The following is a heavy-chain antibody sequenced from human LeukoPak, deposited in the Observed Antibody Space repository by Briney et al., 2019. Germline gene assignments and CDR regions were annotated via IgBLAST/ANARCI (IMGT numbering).Heavy chain of an antibody. CDR3: ARDSGNSDDEQYYYYGMDV. V-gene: IGHV1-46*01. D-gene: IGHD4-23*01. Sequence: GASVKVSCKASGYTFTSYYMHWVRQSPGQGLEWMGIINPSGGSKSYAQKFQGRVTMTRDTSTSTVHMELSSLRSEDTAVYYCARDSGNSDDEQYYYYGMDVWGQGTTVTVSS. CDR1: GYTFTSYY. CDR2: INPSGGSK. J-gene: IGHJ6*02.